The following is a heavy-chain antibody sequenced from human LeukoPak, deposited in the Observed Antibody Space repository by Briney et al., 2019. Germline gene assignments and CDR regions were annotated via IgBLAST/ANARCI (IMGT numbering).Heavy chain of an antibody. J-gene: IGHJ5*01. Sequence: GGSLRLSCAASRFTFSSYSMNWVRQAPGKGLEWVSSISSSSSYIYYADSVKGRFTISRDNAKNSLYLQMNSLRAEDTAVYYCAKGTGKSTLNWFDSWGQGTLVTVSS. CDR2: ISSSSSYI. D-gene: IGHD1-1*01. CDR3: AKGTGKSTLNWFDS. CDR1: RFTFSSYS. V-gene: IGHV3-21*01.